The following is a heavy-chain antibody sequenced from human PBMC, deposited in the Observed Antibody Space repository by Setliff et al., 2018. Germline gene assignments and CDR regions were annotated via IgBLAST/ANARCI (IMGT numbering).Heavy chain of an antibody. CDR2: IDYSGTT. CDR3: AKALGYCSRTSCYADALDI. D-gene: IGHD2-2*01. CDR1: GGSITSHY. J-gene: IGHJ3*02. Sequence: SETLSLTCSVSGGSITSHYWSWIRQSPGKGLEWIGYIDYSGTTNYNPSLKSRVTISSDTSKRQFSLRLTSVTAADTAVYYCAKALGYCSRTSCYADALDIWGQGTMVTVSS. V-gene: IGHV4-59*11.